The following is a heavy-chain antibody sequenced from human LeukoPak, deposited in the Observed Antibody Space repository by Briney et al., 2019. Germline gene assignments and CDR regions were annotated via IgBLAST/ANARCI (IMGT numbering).Heavy chain of an antibody. V-gene: IGHV3-74*01. D-gene: IGHD3-10*01. CDR2: INRDGSTT. CDR1: GFTFRNYW. Sequence: SGGSLRLSCADSGFTFRNYWVHWVRQAPGKGLVWVSRINRDGSTTNYADSVKGRFTVPRDNAKNTLNLQMNSLRAEDTAVYYCARDRKSGESSEIDFWGQGTLVTVSS. J-gene: IGHJ4*02. CDR3: ARDRKSGESSEIDF.